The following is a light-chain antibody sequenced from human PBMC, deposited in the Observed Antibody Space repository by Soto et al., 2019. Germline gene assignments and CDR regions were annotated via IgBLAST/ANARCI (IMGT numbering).Light chain of an antibody. CDR3: GTWDSSLSAV. Sequence: QAVVTQPPSVSAAPGQKVTISCSGSSSNIGHNYVSWYQQLPGTAPKLLIYDNNKRPSGIPDRFSGSQSGTSATLGITGLQTGDEADYYCGTWDSSLSAVFGGGTKLTVL. CDR2: DNN. CDR1: SSNIGHNY. V-gene: IGLV1-51*01. J-gene: IGLJ2*01.